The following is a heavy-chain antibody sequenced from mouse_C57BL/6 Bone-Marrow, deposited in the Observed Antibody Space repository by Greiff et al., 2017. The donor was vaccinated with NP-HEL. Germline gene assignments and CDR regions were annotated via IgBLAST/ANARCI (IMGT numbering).Heavy chain of an antibody. CDR1: GYTFTSYW. Sequence: QVQLQQPGAELVRPGTSVKLSCKASGYTFTSYWMHWVKQRPGQGLEWIGVIDPSDSYTNYNQKFKGKATLTVDTSSSTAYMQLSSLTSEDSAVYYCAIYDYDDGGFAYWGQETLVTVSA. CDR3: AIYDYDDGGFAY. J-gene: IGHJ3*01. V-gene: IGHV1-59*01. D-gene: IGHD2-4*01. CDR2: IDPSDSYT.